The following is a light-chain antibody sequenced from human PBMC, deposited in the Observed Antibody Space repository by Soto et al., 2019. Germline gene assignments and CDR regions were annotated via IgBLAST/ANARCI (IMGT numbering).Light chain of an antibody. CDR1: QSVSSTF. J-gene: IGKJ1*01. CDR3: QQYSPSRT. Sequence: EIVLTQSPGTLSLTPGERATLSCRASQSVSSTFLAWYQQKPGQAPMVLIYGASTRATGIPDRFSGSGSGSDFTLTISRLEPEEFEKCQRQQYSPSRTFGPGTKVDMK. CDR2: GAS. V-gene: IGKV3-20*01.